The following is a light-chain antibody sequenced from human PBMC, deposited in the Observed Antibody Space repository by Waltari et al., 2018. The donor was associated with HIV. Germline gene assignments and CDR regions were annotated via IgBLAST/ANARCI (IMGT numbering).Light chain of an antibody. CDR3: QSYDSNLSGV. V-gene: IGLV1-40*01. J-gene: IGLJ2*01. Sequence: QSVLTQPPSVSGAPGQRVTISCTGSSSNIGAGYDVHWYQQFPGTAPKLLRYGNSNRPSGVPDRVSGSKSGTSASLAITGLQAEDEADYYCQSYDSNLSGVFGGGTKLAVL. CDR1: SSNIGAGYD. CDR2: GNS.